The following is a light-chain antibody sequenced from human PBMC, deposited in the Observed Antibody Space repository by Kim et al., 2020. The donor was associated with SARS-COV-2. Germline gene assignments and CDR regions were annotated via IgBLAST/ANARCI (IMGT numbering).Light chain of an antibody. V-gene: IGLV1-51*01. CDR3: ATWDRSLSSVV. CDR1: SSNLGNHF. Sequence: GQKVTISCSGSSSNLGNHFVSWYRQLPGTAPKLLIYDYNKRPSGIPDRFSGSKSGTSATLGITGLQTGDEADYYCATWDRSLSSVVFGGGTQLTVL. CDR2: DYN. J-gene: IGLJ2*01.